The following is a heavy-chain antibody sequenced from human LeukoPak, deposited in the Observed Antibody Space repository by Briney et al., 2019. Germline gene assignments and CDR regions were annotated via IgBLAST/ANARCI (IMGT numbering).Heavy chain of an antibody. J-gene: IGHJ4*02. Sequence: GESLKISCRGSEYSFTRYWIAWVRQMPGKGLEWMAIINPADSDTRYDPSFHGQVTISADKSIGAAYLQRSTLQASDSATYYCARRAFYGAGNDPLDYWGQGTLVTVSS. CDR2: INPADSDT. CDR3: ARRAFYGAGNDPLDY. D-gene: IGHD3-10*01. CDR1: EYSFTRYW. V-gene: IGHV5-51*01.